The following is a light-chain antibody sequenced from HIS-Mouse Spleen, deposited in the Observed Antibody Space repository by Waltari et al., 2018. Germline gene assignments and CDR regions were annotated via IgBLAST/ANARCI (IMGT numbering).Light chain of an antibody. CDR1: SSDVAGYNY. CDR3: SSYAGSNNFVV. V-gene: IGLV2-8*01. CDR2: EVS. Sequence: QSALTQPPPASGSPGHSATIPSTATSSDVAGYNYLPWYQQHPCKAPTLMIYEVSQRPSGVPDRFSGSKSGNTASLTVSGLQAEDEADYYCSSYAGSNNFVVFGGGTKLTVL. J-gene: IGLJ2*01.